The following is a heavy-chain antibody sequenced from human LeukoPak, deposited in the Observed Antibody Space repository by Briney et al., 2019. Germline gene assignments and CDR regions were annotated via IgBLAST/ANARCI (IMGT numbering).Heavy chain of an antibody. CDR3: AKDRERHIVVVTATLFDY. V-gene: IGHV3-30*18. J-gene: IGHJ4*02. CDR1: GLIFSSYG. CDR2: ISYDGSNK. D-gene: IGHD2-21*02. Sequence: PGGSLRLSCAASGLIFSSYGMHWVRQAPGKGLEWVAVISYDGSNKYYADSVKGRFTISRDNSKNTLYLQMNSLRPEDTAVYYCAKDRERHIVVVTATLFDYWGQGTLVTVSS.